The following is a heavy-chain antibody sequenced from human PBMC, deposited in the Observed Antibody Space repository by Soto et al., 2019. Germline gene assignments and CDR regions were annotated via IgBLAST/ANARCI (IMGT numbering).Heavy chain of an antibody. D-gene: IGHD5-12*01. Sequence: QVQLVQSGAEVKKPGASVKVSCKASGYTFTSYGISWVRQAPGQGLAWLGWISAYNGNTNHAQKLQGRVTMTTDTSTSTAYMELRSLRSDDTAVYYCARVRGYSGYDRFIKEQNWGQGTLVTVSS. CDR3: ARVRGYSGYDRFIKEQN. CDR1: GYTFTSYG. J-gene: IGHJ4*02. V-gene: IGHV1-18*01. CDR2: ISAYNGNT.